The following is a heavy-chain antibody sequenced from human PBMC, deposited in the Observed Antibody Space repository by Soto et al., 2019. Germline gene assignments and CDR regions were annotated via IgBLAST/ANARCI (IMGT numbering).Heavy chain of an antibody. CDR3: ARGGSGWKALNWFDP. D-gene: IGHD6-19*01. V-gene: IGHV4-31*11. CDR2: NNNRADT. J-gene: IGHJ5*02. Sequence: TLSVTCAVSVASIGNNGYSWTWVLQHPGKGLEWIGTNNNRADTYYNPSLKSRLTISLDTSQNHFSLRLNAVTAADTAIYYCARGGSGWKALNWFDPWGQGIMVTVSS. CDR1: VASIGNNGYS.